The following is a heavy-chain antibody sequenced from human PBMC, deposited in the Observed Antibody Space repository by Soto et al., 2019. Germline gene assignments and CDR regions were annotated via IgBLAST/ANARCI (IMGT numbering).Heavy chain of an antibody. CDR2: ISDSSSTI. D-gene: IGHD1-1*01. V-gene: IGHV3-48*04. CDR1: GFTFNSHT. Sequence: EVQLVESGGGLVQPGGSLRLSCVASGFTFNSHTMNWVRQAPGKGLEWLSYISDSSSTIYYADAVKGRFTISRDNAKNSLYLQMNSLRADDTAVYYCAREVGATGYWGQGTLVTVSS. CDR3: AREVGATGY. J-gene: IGHJ4*02.